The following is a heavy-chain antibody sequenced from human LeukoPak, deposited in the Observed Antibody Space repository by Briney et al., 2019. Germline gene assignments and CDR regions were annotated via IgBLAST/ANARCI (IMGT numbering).Heavy chain of an antibody. D-gene: IGHD6-6*01. CDR3: ARANSSPIYYYYYMDV. V-gene: IGHV1-18*01. Sequence: ASVKVSCKAAGYTFTSYDIGWVRQAPGQGLEWMGWISAYNGNTNYAQKLQGRVTMTTDTSTSTAYMELRSLRSDDTAVYYCARANSSPIYYYYYMDVWGKGTTVTVSS. J-gene: IGHJ6*03. CDR2: ISAYNGNT. CDR1: GYTFTSYD.